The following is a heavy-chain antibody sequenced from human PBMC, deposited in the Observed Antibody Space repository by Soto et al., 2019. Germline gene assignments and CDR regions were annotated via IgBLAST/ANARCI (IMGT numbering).Heavy chain of an antibody. Sequence: ASVKVSCKASGYTFTGYYMHWVRQAPGQGLEWMGWINPNSGGTNYAQKFQGRVTMTRDTSISTAYMELSRLRSDDTAVYYCARDQQLARKKDYYYYYGMDVWGQGTTATVAS. V-gene: IGHV1-2*02. CDR3: ARDQQLARKKDYYYYYGMDV. CDR2: INPNSGGT. D-gene: IGHD6-13*01. J-gene: IGHJ6*02. CDR1: GYTFTGYY.